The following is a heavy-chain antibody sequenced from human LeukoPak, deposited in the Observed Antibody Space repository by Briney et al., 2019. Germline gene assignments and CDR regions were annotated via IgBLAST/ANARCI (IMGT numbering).Heavy chain of an antibody. J-gene: IGHJ5*02. CDR1: AFSINKFW. CDR2: INSDGSST. V-gene: IGHV3-74*01. Sequence: GGSLRLSCAASAFSINKFWMHWVRQAPGKGLVWVSRINSDGSSTSYADSVKGRFTISRDNAKNTLYLQMNSLRAEDTAVYYCAREYPAELRYFDWSFNWFDPWGQGTLVTVSS. D-gene: IGHD3-9*01. CDR3: AREYPAELRYFDWSFNWFDP.